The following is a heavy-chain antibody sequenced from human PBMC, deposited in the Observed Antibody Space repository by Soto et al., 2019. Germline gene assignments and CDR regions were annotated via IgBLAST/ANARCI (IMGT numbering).Heavy chain of an antibody. CDR2: ISYDGSNK. Sequence: QVQLVESGGGVVQPGRSLRLSCAASGFTFSSYAMHWVRQAPGKGLEWVAVISYDGSNKYYADSVKGRFTISRDNSKNTLYLQMNSLRAEDTAVYYCARGSYFDYWGQGTLVTVSS. V-gene: IGHV3-30-3*01. J-gene: IGHJ4*02. CDR1: GFTFSSYA. CDR3: ARGSYFDY.